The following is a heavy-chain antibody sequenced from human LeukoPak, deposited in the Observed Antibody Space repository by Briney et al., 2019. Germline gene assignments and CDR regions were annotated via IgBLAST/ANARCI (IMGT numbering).Heavy chain of an antibody. J-gene: IGHJ3*02. Sequence: ASVKVSCKAAGYTFTSYYMHWVRQAPGQGLEWMGIINPSGGSPSCAQKFQGRVTMTRDTSTSTVYMELSSLRSEDTAVYYCARVSVGATYFRAFDIWGQGTMVTVSS. CDR1: GYTFTSYY. CDR3: ARVSVGATYFRAFDI. CDR2: INPSGGSP. V-gene: IGHV1-46*01. D-gene: IGHD1-26*01.